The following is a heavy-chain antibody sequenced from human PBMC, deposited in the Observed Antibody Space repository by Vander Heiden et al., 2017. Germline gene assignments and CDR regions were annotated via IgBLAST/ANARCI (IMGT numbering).Heavy chain of an antibody. D-gene: IGHD6-19*01. J-gene: IGHJ4*02. CDR2: IYSGGNT. CDR1: GFTVSSHY. CDR3: ARRLRGAGTADAFDY. Sequence: EVQLVESGGGLIQPGGSLRLSCAASGFTVSSHYMSWVRQAPGKGREWGAVIYSGGNTYYADSVKGRFTISRDNSKNTLYLQMNRLRAEDTAVYYCARRLRGAGTADAFDYWGQGTLVAVSS. V-gene: IGHV3-53*01.